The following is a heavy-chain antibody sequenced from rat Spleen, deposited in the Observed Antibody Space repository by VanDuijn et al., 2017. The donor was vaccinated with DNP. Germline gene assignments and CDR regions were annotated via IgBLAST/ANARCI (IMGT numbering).Heavy chain of an antibody. D-gene: IGHD1-4*01. Sequence: EVQLVESGGGLVQPGRSLKLSCAASGFTFNNYGMAWVRQAPAKGLEWVATISHDGSSTYYRDSVKGRFTISRDNPKGTLYLQMNSLKSEDTATYYCARSRLPGYYPFACWGQGTLVTVSS. J-gene: IGHJ3*01. V-gene: IGHV5-29*01. CDR2: ISHDGSST. CDR3: ARSRLPGYYPFAC. CDR1: GFTFNNYG.